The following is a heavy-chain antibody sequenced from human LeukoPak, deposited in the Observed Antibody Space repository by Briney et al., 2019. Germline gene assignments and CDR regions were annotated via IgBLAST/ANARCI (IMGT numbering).Heavy chain of an antibody. CDR3: ASGDNMDV. CDR1: GFTFSSSW. CDR2: INQDASEK. J-gene: IGHJ6*03. Sequence: GGSLRLSCAASGFTFSSSWMYWVRQAPGKGLEWVANINQDASEKNYVGSAKGRFTISRDNAKNSLYLQMNSLRAEDTALYYCASGDNMDVWGKGTTVTVSS. D-gene: IGHD3-3*01. V-gene: IGHV3-7*01.